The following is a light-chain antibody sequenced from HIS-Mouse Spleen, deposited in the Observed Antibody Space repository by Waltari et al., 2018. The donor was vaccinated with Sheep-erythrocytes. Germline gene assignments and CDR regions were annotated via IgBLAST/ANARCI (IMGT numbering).Light chain of an antibody. CDR3: QQRSNWPPIT. J-gene: IGKJ5*01. V-gene: IGKV3-11*01. CDR1: PSVSSY. CDR2: DAS. Sequence: EIVWTQSPATLSLSPGDRATLSCRASPSVSSYLAWYQQKPGQAPRLLIYDASNRATGIPARFSGSGSGTDFTLTISSLEPEDFAVYYCQQRSNWPPITFGQGTRLEIK.